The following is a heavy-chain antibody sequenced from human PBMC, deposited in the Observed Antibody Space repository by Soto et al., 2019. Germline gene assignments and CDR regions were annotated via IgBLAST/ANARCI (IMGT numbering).Heavy chain of an antibody. V-gene: IGHV4-34*01. CDR2: INHVGGT. D-gene: IGHD2-21*02. CDR1: GGFLSESY. CDR3: ARASGGHSGWGHLSDP. J-gene: IGHJ5*02. Sequence: SETLSLTCAVYGGFLSESYWTWIRQPPGKGLEWIGEINHVGGTNYNPSLKSRVTMSVDTSHNQFSLRLNSVTAADAAMYYCARASGGHSGWGHLSDPWGQGTLVTVSS.